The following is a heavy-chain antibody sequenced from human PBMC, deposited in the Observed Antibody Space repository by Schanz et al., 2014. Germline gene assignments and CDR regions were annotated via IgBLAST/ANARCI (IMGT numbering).Heavy chain of an antibody. CDR1: GLNFDYYG. Sequence: QVQLVESGGGVVQPGRSLRLSCATSGLNFDYYGMNWVRQAPGKGLEWVANIGYDGSEKYYVDSVKGRFSISRDNGETSVYLQINSLRVEDTAVYYCAKHVRSLTGNDYWGQGTLVTVSS. D-gene: IGHD3-9*01. V-gene: IGHV3-33*03. CDR2: IGYDGSEK. CDR3: AKHVRSLTGNDY. J-gene: IGHJ4*02.